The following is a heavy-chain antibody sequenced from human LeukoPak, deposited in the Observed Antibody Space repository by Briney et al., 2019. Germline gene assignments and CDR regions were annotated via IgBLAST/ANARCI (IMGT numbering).Heavy chain of an antibody. V-gene: IGHV3-66*01. CDR2: IYSGGST. D-gene: IGHD3-10*01. Sequence: PGGSLRLSCAASGFTVSSNYMSWVRQAPGKGLEWVSVIYSGGSTYYADSVKGRFTISRDNSKNTLYLQMNSPRAEDTAVYYCARGRAYYGSGSYDYWGQGTLVTVSS. J-gene: IGHJ4*02. CDR3: ARGRAYYGSGSYDY. CDR1: GFTVSSNY.